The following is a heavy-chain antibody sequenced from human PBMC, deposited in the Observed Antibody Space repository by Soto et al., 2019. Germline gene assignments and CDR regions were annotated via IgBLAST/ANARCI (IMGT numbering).Heavy chain of an antibody. CDR3: ANRFVIVPAVLGRNYHYGMDV. CDR1: RFISSDDV. CDR2: IGGGGAGT. Sequence: EVQLLESGGGLVQPGGSLRLSCVASRFISSDDVMSWVRQAPGKGLEWVSAIGGGGAGTSYSDSVKGRFTIFRDNSRNTVHMQMNSLRADDTAVYYCANRFVIVPAVLGRNYHYGMDVWGQGTTVTVSS. J-gene: IGHJ6*02. D-gene: IGHD2-2*01. V-gene: IGHV3-23*01.